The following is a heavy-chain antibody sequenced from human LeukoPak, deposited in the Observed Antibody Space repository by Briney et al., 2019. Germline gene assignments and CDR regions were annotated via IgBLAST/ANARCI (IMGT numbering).Heavy chain of an antibody. CDR1: GFTFSDYY. Sequence: GGSLRLSRAASGFTFSDYYMSWIRQAPGKGLEWVSYISSSGSTIYYADSVKGRFTISRDNAKNSLYLQMNSLRAEDTAVYYCARDGSYHYDSSGYLYWGQGTLVTVSS. J-gene: IGHJ4*02. V-gene: IGHV3-11*04. CDR3: ARDGSYHYDSSGYLY. D-gene: IGHD3-22*01. CDR2: ISSSGSTI.